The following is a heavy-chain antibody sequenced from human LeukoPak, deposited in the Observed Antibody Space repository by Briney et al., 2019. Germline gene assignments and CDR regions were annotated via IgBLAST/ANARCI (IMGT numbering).Heavy chain of an antibody. CDR3: ARVGSGGARFDP. Sequence: PSETLSLTCTVSGDSITSSSSYWGWIRQSPGKGLEWIGSIYYSGSTYYNPSLKSRVTISVDTSKNQSSLKLSSVTAADTAVYYCARVGSGGARFDPWGQGTLVTVSS. V-gene: IGHV4-39*07. CDR1: GDSITSSSSY. CDR2: IYYSGST. J-gene: IGHJ5*02. D-gene: IGHD3-16*01.